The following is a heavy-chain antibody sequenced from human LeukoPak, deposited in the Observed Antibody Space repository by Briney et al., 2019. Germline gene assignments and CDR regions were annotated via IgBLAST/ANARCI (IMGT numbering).Heavy chain of an antibody. J-gene: IGHJ4*02. CDR3: AKDRSWYDFDY. V-gene: IGHV3-73*01. D-gene: IGHD6-13*01. CDR2: IRTKGNNYAT. Sequence: GGSLSLSCAGSGLTFADSAIHWVRQAPGKGLEWVGRIRTKGNNYATGYGASVKGRFTISRDDSKSMAFLELNSLKAEDTAVYYCAKDRSWYDFDYWGQGTLVTVSS. CDR1: GLTFADSA.